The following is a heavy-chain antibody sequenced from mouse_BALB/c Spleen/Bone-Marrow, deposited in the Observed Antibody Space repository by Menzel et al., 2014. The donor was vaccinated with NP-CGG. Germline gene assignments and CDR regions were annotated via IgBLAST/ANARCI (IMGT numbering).Heavy chain of an antibody. CDR1: GYTFTSYW. Sequence: LQQSGSELVRPGASVKLSCKASGYTFTSYWMHWVKQRPGQGLEWIGNIYPGSGSTNYDEKFKSKATLTVDTSSSTAYMQLSSLTSEDSAVYYCTRLGSTMITTDAYGGQGLLATVSA. CDR2: IYPGSGST. V-gene: IGHV1S22*01. CDR3: TRLGSTMITTDAY. J-gene: IGHJ3*01. D-gene: IGHD2-4*01.